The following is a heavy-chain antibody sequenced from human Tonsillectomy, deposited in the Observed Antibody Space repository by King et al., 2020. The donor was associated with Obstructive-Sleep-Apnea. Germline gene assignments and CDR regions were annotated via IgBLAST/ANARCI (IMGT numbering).Heavy chain of an antibody. Sequence: QLVQSGAEMKKPGSSVKVSCKASGGTFSSYAISWVRQAPGQGLEWMGGIIPLFGTANYAQKFQGRVTITADDSTRTAYMELSSLRSEDTAVYYCARVTTKRFGDPRGWFDPWGQGTLVTVSS. CDR1: GGTFSSYA. J-gene: IGHJ5*02. V-gene: IGHV1-69*12. D-gene: IGHD3-10*01. CDR2: IIPLFGTA. CDR3: ARVTTKRFGDPRGWFDP.